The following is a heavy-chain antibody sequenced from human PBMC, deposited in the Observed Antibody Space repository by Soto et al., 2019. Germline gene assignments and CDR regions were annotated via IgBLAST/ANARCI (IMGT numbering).Heavy chain of an antibody. CDR2: IWYDGSNK. V-gene: IGHV3-33*01. Sequence: GGSLRLSCAASGFTFSSYGMHWVRQAPGKGLEWVAVIWYDGSNKYYADSVKGRFTISRDNSKNTLYLQMNSLRAEDTAVYYCAIVMAAAGLEDAFDIWGQGTLVTVSS. CDR3: AIVMAAAGLEDAFDI. J-gene: IGHJ3*02. D-gene: IGHD6-13*01. CDR1: GFTFSSYG.